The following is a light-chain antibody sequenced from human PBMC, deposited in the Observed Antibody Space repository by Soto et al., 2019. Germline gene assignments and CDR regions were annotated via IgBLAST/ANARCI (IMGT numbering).Light chain of an antibody. CDR1: QSVSTY. V-gene: IGKV3-11*01. CDR2: DAS. Sequence: EIVLTQSPATLSLSPGERATLSCRASQSVSTYLAWYQQKPGQAPRLLIYDASNRATGIPARFSGSGSGTDFTLTISSLEPEEFAVYYCQQLSNWPLTFGQGTKVEIK. J-gene: IGKJ1*01. CDR3: QQLSNWPLT.